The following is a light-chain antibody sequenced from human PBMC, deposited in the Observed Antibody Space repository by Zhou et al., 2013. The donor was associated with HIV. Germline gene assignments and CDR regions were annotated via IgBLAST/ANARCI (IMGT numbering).Light chain of an antibody. Sequence: QSALTQPASVSGSPGQSITLSCTGTSSDVGGYNFVSWYQQHPGKAPKLMIYDVSNRPSGVSNRFSGSKSGNTASLTISGLQAEDEADYYCSSYTSNSPVVFGGGTKLTVL. CDR3: SSYTSNSPVV. CDR2: DVS. V-gene: IGLV2-14*03. CDR1: SSDVGGYNF. J-gene: IGLJ2*01.